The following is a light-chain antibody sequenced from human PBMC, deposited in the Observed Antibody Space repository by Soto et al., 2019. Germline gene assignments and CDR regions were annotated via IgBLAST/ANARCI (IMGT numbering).Light chain of an antibody. CDR1: QSVSNS. J-gene: IGKJ5*01. CDR3: QQRDNWPPIT. V-gene: IGKV3-11*01. CDR2: DAS. Sequence: EIVLTQSPATLSLSPGERATLSCRASQSVSNSLAWYQQKPGQAPRLLIYDASNRATGVPARFSGSGSGTDFTLTISSLEPEDFAVYYCQQRDNWPPITFGQGTRLDIK.